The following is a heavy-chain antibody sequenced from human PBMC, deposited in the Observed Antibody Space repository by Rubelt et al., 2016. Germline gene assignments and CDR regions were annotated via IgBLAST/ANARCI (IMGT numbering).Heavy chain of an antibody. V-gene: IGHV4-34*01. Sequence: QVQLQQWGAGLLKPSETLSLTCAVSGGSFSAYYWSWIRQPPRKGLEWIGEINHTGSTNYNPSLRGRVTISIDTSKDQFSLKLSSVTAADTAVYYCAREVPVDGTAFDPWGQGTLVTVSS. CDR3: AREVPVDGTAFDP. CDR1: GGSFSAYY. D-gene: IGHD6-19*01. CDR2: INHTGST. J-gene: IGHJ5*02.